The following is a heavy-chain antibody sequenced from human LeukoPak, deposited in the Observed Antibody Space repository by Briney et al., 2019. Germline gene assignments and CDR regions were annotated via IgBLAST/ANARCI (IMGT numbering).Heavy chain of an antibody. CDR1: GGSISTYY. Sequence: SETLSLTCTVSGGSISTYYWSWIRQAPGKGLEWIGYINYSGSTDYNPSLKSRVTISVDTSKNQLSLKMRSVTAAETAVYYCAREYSSFEYWGQGTLVTVSS. J-gene: IGHJ4*02. V-gene: IGHV4-59*01. CDR3: AREYSSFEY. D-gene: IGHD6-13*01. CDR2: INYSGST.